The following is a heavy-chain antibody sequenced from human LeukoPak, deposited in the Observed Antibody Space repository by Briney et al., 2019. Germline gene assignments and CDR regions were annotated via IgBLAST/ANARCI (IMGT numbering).Heavy chain of an antibody. V-gene: IGHV3-15*01. J-gene: IGHJ3*01. D-gene: IGHD3-10*01. Sequence: GGSLRLSCAASGFTFSNAWMRWVRQAPGKGLEWVGRIKSKTDGATTDYAAPVKGRFTISRDDSKNTLYLQMNSLKTEDTAVYYCTTGDPWDHWFLWGQGTMVTVSS. CDR2: IKSKTDGATT. CDR3: TTGDPWDHWFL. CDR1: GFTFSNAW.